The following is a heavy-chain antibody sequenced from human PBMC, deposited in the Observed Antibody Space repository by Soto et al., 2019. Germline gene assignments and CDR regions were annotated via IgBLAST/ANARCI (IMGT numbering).Heavy chain of an antibody. D-gene: IGHD6-6*01. CDR1: GFTFSDYV. V-gene: IGHV3-33*01. Sequence: GGSLGLSCATSGFTFSDYVMHRVRQAPGKGLEWVAVLWYHGSDKFYADSVKGRFTISRDNSKNTLYLQMNSLKASDSATYYCVRHSSNTVAARGPFDPWGQGTPVTVS. CDR2: LWYHGSDK. J-gene: IGHJ5*02. CDR3: VRHSSNTVAARGPFDP.